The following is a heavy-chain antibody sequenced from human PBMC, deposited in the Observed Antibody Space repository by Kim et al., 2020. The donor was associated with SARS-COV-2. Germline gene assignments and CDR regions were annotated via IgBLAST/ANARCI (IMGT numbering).Heavy chain of an antibody. CDR3: ARVLSTTIFGVVKNYYYYYMDV. CDR2: INAGNGNT. V-gene: IGHV1-3*01. J-gene: IGHJ6*03. CDR1: GYTFTSYA. D-gene: IGHD3-3*01. Sequence: ASVKVSCKASGYTFTSYAMHWVRQAPGQRLEWMGWINAGNGNTKYSQKFQGSVTITRDTSASTAYMELSSLRSEDTAVYYCARVLSTTIFGVVKNYYYYYMDVWGKGTTVTVSS.